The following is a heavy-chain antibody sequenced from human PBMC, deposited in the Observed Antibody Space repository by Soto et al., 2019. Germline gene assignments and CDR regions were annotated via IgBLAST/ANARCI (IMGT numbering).Heavy chain of an antibody. J-gene: IGHJ5*02. V-gene: IGHV4-59*12. CDR1: GGSISSYY. D-gene: IGHD2-2*01. CDR3: ARIVVVPAAPNWFDP. Sequence: SETLSLTCTVSGGSISSYYWSWIRQPPGKGLEWIGYIYYSGSTNYNPSLKSRVTISVDTSKNQFSLKLSSVTAADTAVYYCARIVVVPAAPNWFDPWGQGTLVTVSS. CDR2: IYYSGST.